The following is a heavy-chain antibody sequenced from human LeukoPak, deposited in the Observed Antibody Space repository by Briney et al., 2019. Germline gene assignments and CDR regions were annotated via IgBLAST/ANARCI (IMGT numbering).Heavy chain of an antibody. V-gene: IGHV1-2*02. J-gene: IGHJ4*02. CDR1: GYTFTGYY. D-gene: IGHD4-17*01. Sequence: ASVKVSCKASGYTFTGYYMHWVRQAPGQGREWMGWINPNSGGTNYAQKFQGRVTMTRDTSISTAYMELSRLRSDDTAVYYCARVYDYGDHPQDPNDYWGQGTLVTVSS. CDR2: INPNSGGT. CDR3: ARVYDYGDHPQDPNDY.